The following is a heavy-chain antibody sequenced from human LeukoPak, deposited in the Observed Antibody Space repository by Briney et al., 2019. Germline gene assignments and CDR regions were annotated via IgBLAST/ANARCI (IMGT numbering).Heavy chain of an antibody. CDR2: ISAYNGNT. D-gene: IGHD3-9*01. J-gene: IGHJ6*03. CDR1: GYTFTSYG. CDR3: ARRSILTGGYYYMDV. V-gene: IGHV1-18*01. Sequence: ASVKVSCKASGYTFTSYGISWVRQAPGQGLEWMGWISAYNGNTNYAQKLQGRVTMTTDTSTSTAYMELRSLRSDDTAVYYCARRSILTGGYYYMDVWGKGTTVTISS.